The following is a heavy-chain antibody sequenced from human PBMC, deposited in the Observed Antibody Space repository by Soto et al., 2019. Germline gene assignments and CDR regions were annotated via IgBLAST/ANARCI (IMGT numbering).Heavy chain of an antibody. D-gene: IGHD2-15*01. CDR2: ISYDGSNK. CDR3: AKGPIVVVVAAGYGMDV. Sequence: QVQLVESGGGVVQPGRSLRLSCAASGFTFSSYGMHWVRQAPGKGLEWVAVISYDGSNKYYADSVKGRFTISRDNSKNTLYLQMNSLRAEDTAVYYCAKGPIVVVVAAGYGMDVWGQGTTVTVSS. CDR1: GFTFSSYG. V-gene: IGHV3-30*18. J-gene: IGHJ6*02.